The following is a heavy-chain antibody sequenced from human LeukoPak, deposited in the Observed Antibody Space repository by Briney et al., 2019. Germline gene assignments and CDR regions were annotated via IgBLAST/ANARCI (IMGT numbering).Heavy chain of an antibody. CDR2: MSASGSHT. V-gene: IGHV3-23*01. Sequence: AGSLRLSCAASGFIFSDFAMSWVRQAPGKGLEWVSGMSASGSHTHSADFVKGRFTISRDNFKNTLYLQMNGLRVEDTAVYYCAKVRSGNNYYFDYWGQGTLVTVSS. CDR3: AKVRSGNNYYFDY. D-gene: IGHD1/OR15-1a*01. CDR1: GFIFSDFA. J-gene: IGHJ4*02.